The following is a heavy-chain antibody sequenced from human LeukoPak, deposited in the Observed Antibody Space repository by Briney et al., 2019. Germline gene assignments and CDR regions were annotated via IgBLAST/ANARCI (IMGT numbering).Heavy chain of an antibody. CDR2: IYHSGST. D-gene: IGHD3-16*02. CDR1: GGSISSSNW. J-gene: IGHJ4*02. V-gene: IGHV4-4*02. Sequence: PSETLSLTCAVSGGSISSSNWWSWVRQPPGKGLEWIGEIYHSGSTNYNPSLKSRVTISVDKSKNQFSLKLSSVTAADTAVYYCARYDYVWGSYRYYFDYWGQGTLVTVSS. CDR3: ARYDYVWGSYRYYFDY.